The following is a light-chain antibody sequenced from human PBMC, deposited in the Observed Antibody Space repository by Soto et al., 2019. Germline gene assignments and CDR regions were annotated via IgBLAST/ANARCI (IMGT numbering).Light chain of an antibody. J-gene: IGLJ1*01. CDR3: NSYTSKSTGV. Sequence: QSVLTQPASVSGSPGQSITISCTGTSSDVGGYNYVSWYQQHPGKAPKLIIYEVSNRPSGVSNRFSGSKCGNTASLTISGLQAEDEADYYCNSYTSKSTGVFGTGTKLTVL. CDR1: SSDVGGYNY. CDR2: EVS. V-gene: IGLV2-14*01.